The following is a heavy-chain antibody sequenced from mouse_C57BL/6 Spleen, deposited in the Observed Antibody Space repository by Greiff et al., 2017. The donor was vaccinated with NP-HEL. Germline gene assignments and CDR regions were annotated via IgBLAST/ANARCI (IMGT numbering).Heavy chain of an antibody. Sequence: VQLQQSGPELVKPGDSVKISCKASGYSFTGYFMNWVMQSHGKSLEWIGRINPCNGATFYNQKFKGKATLTVDKSSSTAHMELRSLTSEDSAVYYCARFDYDDYYAMDYWGQGTSVTVSS. CDR1: GYSFTGYF. CDR2: INPCNGAT. V-gene: IGHV1-20*01. D-gene: IGHD2-4*01. J-gene: IGHJ4*01. CDR3: ARFDYDDYYAMDY.